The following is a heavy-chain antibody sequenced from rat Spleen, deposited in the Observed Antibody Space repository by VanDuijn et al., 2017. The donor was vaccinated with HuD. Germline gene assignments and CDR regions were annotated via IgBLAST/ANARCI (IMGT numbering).Heavy chain of an antibody. J-gene: IGHJ3*01. CDR3: ARSDGVHYFLPFAD. CDR2: INSAGTT. D-gene: IGHD1-12*02. V-gene: IGHV3-3*01. CDR1: GHSISSAYR. Sequence: VQLQESGPGLVKPSQSLSLTCSVSGHSISSAYRWNWIRKFPGNKLEWMGYINSAGTTIYSPSLKSRISITRDTSKNQFFLQVNSVTTEDTATYFCARSDGVHYFLPFADWGQGTLVTISS.